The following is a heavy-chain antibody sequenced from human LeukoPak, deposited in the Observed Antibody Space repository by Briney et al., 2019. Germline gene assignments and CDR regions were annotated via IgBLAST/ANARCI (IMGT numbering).Heavy chain of an antibody. CDR1: GLTDRSNH. Sequence: GGSLRLSCAASGLTDRSNHMSWVRQTPGKGREWVSHIYRYASTDYADSVKGRFTISRDNSKTMLYLQMNSMRAADTAVFYCVRVFITRKDNAFELWGQGTMVTVSS. D-gene: IGHD3-22*01. V-gene: IGHV3-66*03. CDR3: VRVFITRKDNAFEL. CDR2: IYRYAST. J-gene: IGHJ3*01.